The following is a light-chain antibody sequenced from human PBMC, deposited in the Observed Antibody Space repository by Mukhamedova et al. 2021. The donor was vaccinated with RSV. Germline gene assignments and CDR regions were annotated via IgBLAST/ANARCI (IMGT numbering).Light chain of an antibody. CDR3: QAWGSSTYV. V-gene: IGLV3-1*01. Sequence: GDKYVCWYQHKSGQSPVLVIYQDTQRPSGIPERFSGSNSGNTATLTIGGTQLWDEADYYCQAWGSSTYVFGTGTKVTVL. J-gene: IGLJ1*01. CDR1: GDKY. CDR2: QDT.